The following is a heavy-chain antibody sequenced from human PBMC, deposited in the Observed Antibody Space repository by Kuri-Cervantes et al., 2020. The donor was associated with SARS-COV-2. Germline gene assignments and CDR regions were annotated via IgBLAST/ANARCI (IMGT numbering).Heavy chain of an antibody. V-gene: IGHV3-48*01. J-gene: IGHJ6*02. D-gene: IGHD4-17*01. CDR2: IKSSSSTI. CDR3: ARGFPTVTTWLGYYYYGMDV. CDR1: RFSLSTLS. Sequence: RGCLTPACAVSRFSLSTLSINWVRQAPGKGLEWVSYIKSSSSTIYYADSVQGRFTISRDNAKNSLYLEMNSLRAEDTAVYYCARGFPTVTTWLGYYYYGMDVWGQGTMVTVSS.